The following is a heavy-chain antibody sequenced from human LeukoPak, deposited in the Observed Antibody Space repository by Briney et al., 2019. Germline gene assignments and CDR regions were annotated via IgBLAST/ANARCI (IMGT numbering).Heavy chain of an antibody. J-gene: IGHJ6*02. CDR1: GYTFTSYG. CDR2: ISAYNGNT. Sequence: GASVKVSCKASGYTFTSYGISWVRQAPGQGLEWMGWISAYNGNTNYAQKLQGRVTMTTDTSTSTAYMELSGLRSEDTAVYYCARDFRVGKMAAAGTEYYYYGMDVWGQGTTVTVSS. D-gene: IGHD6-13*01. V-gene: IGHV1-18*01. CDR3: ARDFRVGKMAAAGTEYYYYGMDV.